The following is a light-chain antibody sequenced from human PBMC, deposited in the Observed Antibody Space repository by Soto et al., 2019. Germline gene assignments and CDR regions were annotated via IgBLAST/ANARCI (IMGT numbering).Light chain of an antibody. CDR2: AVS. CDR3: WSYTTRDMGV. J-gene: IGLJ3*02. V-gene: IGLV2-11*01. CDR1: NSDIGNYNL. Sequence: QSALTQPRSVSGSPGQSVSISCTGTNSDIGNYNLVSWYQQPPGKAPKLIISAVSRRPSGVPDRFSGSKSGNTASLTISGLQADDEADYYCWSYTTRDMGVFGGGTKLTVL.